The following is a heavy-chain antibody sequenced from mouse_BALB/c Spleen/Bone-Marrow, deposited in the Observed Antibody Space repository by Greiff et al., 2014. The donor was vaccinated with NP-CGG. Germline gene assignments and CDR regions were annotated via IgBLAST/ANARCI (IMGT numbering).Heavy chain of an antibody. Sequence: EVQLQQSGAELVKPGASVKLSCTASGFNIKDTYMHWVKQRPEQGLEWIGRIDPAYGNTKYDPKFQGKATITADTSSNTAYLQLSSLTSEDTAVYYCARNGNYGAWFAYWGQGTLVTVSA. CDR3: ARNGNYGAWFAY. D-gene: IGHD2-1*01. CDR2: IDPAYGNT. J-gene: IGHJ3*01. V-gene: IGHV14-3*02. CDR1: GFNIKDTY.